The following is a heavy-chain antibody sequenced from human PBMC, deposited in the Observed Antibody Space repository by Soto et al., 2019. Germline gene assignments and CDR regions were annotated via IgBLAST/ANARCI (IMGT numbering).Heavy chain of an antibody. D-gene: IGHD2-21*02. J-gene: IGHJ3*01. CDR2: VHHTGNT. V-gene: IGHV4-30-2*01. Sequence: QVQLKESGSGLVKPAQTLSLTCAVSGGSITSGGLSWSWILQPPGKGLEWIGYVHHTGNTDYHPSLGSRVNIALDRSRNLFSLNLTSVTAADTATYYCAKECGGNCLDAFDVWGPGTTVSVSS. CDR1: GGSITSGGLS. CDR3: AKECGGNCLDAFDV.